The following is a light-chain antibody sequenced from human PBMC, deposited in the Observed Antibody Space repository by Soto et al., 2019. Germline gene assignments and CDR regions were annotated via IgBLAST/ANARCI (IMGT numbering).Light chain of an antibody. CDR3: SSYAGSVTYVL. CDR1: SSDVGSYNL. V-gene: IGLV2-23*01. J-gene: IGLJ2*01. CDR2: EDT. Sequence: QSVLTQPASVSGSPGQSLTISCTGTSSDVGSYNLVSWYQQHPGKAPKLVIYEDTKRPSGISIRFYGSKSGNTASLTISGLQAEDEADYYCSSYAGSVTYVLFGGGTKVTVL.